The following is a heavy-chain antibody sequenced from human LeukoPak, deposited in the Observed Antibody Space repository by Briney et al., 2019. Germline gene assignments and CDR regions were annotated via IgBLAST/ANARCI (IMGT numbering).Heavy chain of an antibody. V-gene: IGHV1-69*13. J-gene: IGHJ4*02. CDR3: ARDLGVDTLTGELLPSYFDY. Sequence: ASVKVSCKASGGTFSSYAISWVRQAPGQGLEWMGGIIPIFGTANYAQKFQGRVTITADESTSTAYMELSSLRSEDTAVYYCARDLGVDTLTGELLPSYFDYWGQGTLVTVSS. CDR1: GGTFSSYA. D-gene: IGHD1-26*01. CDR2: IIPIFGTA.